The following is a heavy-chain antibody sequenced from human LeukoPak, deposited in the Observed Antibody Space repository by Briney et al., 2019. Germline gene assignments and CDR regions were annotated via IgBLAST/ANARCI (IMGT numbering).Heavy chain of an antibody. V-gene: IGHV3-21*01. J-gene: IGHJ4*01. Sequence: GGSLRLSCAASGFTFSSYSMNWVRQAPGKGLEWVSSISSSSSYIYYADSVRGRFTIFRDNAKDSVYLQMNSLRAEDSATYYCVREGFYFFDFWGQGTLVTVSS. CDR2: ISSSSSYI. CDR3: VREGFYFFDF. CDR1: GFTFSSYS.